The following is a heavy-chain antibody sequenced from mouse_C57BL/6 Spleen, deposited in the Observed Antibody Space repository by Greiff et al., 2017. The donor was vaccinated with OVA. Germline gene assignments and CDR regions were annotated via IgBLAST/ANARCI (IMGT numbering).Heavy chain of an antibody. Sequence: VQLQQSGAELVKPGASVKLSCTASGFNITDYYMPWVKQRPGQGLEWIGRIDPEGGETNYDPKFQGKATRTADTASNTAYLQLSSLTSEDAAVDDCARDCGSRGFAYWGQGTLVTVSA. CDR2: IDPEGGET. V-gene: IGHV14-2*01. J-gene: IGHJ3*01. CDR3: ARDCGSRGFAY. D-gene: IGHD1-1*01. CDR1: GFNITDYY.